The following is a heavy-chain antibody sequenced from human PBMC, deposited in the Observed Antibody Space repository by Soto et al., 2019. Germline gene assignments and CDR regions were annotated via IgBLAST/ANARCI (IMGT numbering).Heavy chain of an antibody. CDR2: ISESGGST. J-gene: IGHJ3*02. CDR3: ANFDSGGVTGTGKDAFHI. CDR1: GFTFSSYA. V-gene: IGHV3-23*01. Sequence: GGSLRLSCAASGFTFSSYAMSWVRQAPGKGLEWVSGISESGGSTNYADSVKGRFTISRDNSKNTLFLHMNSLRAEDTAVYSCANFDSGGVTGTGKDAFHIWGQGTMVTVSS. D-gene: IGHD1-7*01.